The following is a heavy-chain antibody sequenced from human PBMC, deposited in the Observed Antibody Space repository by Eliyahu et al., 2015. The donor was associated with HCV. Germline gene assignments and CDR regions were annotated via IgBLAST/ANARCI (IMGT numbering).Heavy chain of an antibody. CDR3: AKEMFYYGSGSLIDY. CDR2: IRYDGSNK. D-gene: IGHD3-10*01. J-gene: IGHJ4*02. CDR1: GFTFSSYG. V-gene: IGHV3-30*02. Sequence: QVQLVESGGGVVQPGGSLRLSCAASGFTFSSYGMHWVRQAPGKGLEWVAFIRYDGSNKYYADSVKGRFTISRDNSKNTLYLQMNSLRAEDTAVYYCAKEMFYYGSGSLIDYWGQGTLVTVSS.